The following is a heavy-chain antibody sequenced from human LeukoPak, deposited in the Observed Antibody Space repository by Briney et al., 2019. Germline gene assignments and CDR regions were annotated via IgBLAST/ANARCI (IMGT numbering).Heavy chain of an antibody. CDR1: GFTFSSYG. CDR3: SGDAFDI. Sequence: GGSLRLSCAASGFTFSSYGMHWVRQAPGKGLEWVAVISYDGSNKYYADSVKGRFTISRDNSKNTLYLQMNSPRAEDTAVYYCSGDAFDIWGQGTMVTVSS. J-gene: IGHJ3*02. D-gene: IGHD6-25*01. CDR2: ISYDGSNK. V-gene: IGHV3-30*03.